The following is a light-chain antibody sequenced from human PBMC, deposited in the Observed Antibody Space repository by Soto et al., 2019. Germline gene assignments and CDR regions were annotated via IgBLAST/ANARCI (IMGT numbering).Light chain of an antibody. CDR1: QSVSSNY. CDR3: QQYGSSVTWT. Sequence: EIVLTQSPGTLSLSPGERATLSCRASQSVSSNYLAWYQQKPGQAPRLLIYGASSRATGIPDRFSGSGSGTDFTLTISRLEPEDFAVYYGQQYGSSVTWTFGQGTKVEIK. V-gene: IGKV3-20*01. CDR2: GAS. J-gene: IGKJ1*01.